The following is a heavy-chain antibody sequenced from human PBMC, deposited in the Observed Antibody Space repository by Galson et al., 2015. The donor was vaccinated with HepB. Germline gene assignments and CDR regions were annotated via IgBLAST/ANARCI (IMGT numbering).Heavy chain of an antibody. Sequence: SLRLSCAASGFTFSSYAMSWVRQAPGKGLEWVSAISGSGGSTYYADSVKGRFTISRDNSKNTLYLQMNSLRAEDTAVYYCAKWEWLSPAFDIWGQGTMVTVPS. CDR3: AKWEWLSPAFDI. CDR2: ISGSGGST. CDR1: GFTFSSYA. V-gene: IGHV3-23*01. J-gene: IGHJ3*02. D-gene: IGHD3-3*01.